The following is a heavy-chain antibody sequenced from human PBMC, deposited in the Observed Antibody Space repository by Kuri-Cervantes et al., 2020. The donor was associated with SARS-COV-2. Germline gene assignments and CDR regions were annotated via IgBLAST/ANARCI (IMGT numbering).Heavy chain of an antibody. J-gene: IGHJ4*02. CDR2: ISGSGGST. CDR1: GFTFSSYA. V-gene: IGHV3-23*01. CDR3: AKAGVLYNWNY. D-gene: IGHD1-20*01. Sequence: GESLKISCAASGFTFSSYAMSWVRQAPGKGLEWVSAISGSGGSTYYADSVKGRFTISRDNSKNTLYLQMNSLRAEDTAVHYCAKAGVLYNWNYWGQGTLVTVSS.